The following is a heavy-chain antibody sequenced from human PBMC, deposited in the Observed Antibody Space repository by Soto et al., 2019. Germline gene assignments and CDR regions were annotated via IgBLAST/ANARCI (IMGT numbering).Heavy chain of an antibody. J-gene: IGHJ6*02. CDR3: AMVDVYVTPSPQDV. CDR2: INTYNGNT. V-gene: IGHV1-18*01. Sequence: QVQLVQSGAEVKNPGASVKVSCKASGYTFTRYGIAWARQAPGQGLEWMGWINTYNGNTNYAQNVQGRVTLTTDTSTSTAYMALRSLRSNDTAIYYCAMVDVYVTPSPQDVWGPGTTVIVSS. CDR1: GYTFTRYG. D-gene: IGHD3-16*01.